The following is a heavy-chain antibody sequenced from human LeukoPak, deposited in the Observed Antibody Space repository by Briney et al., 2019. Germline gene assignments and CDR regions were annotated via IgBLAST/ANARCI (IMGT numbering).Heavy chain of an antibody. Sequence: ASVKVSCKASGYTFTSYGISWVRQAPGQGLEWMGWISAYNGNTSYAQKLQGRVTMTTDTSTSTAYMELRSLRSDDTAVYYCAGPRAYGDTAFDIWGQGTMVTVSS. V-gene: IGHV1-18*01. CDR3: AGPRAYGDTAFDI. CDR1: GYTFTSYG. J-gene: IGHJ3*02. CDR2: ISAYNGNT. D-gene: IGHD4-17*01.